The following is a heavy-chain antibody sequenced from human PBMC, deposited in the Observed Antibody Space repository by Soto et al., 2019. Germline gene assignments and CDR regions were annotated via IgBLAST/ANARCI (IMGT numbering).Heavy chain of an antibody. CDR1: GGTFSSYA. J-gene: IGHJ6*02. CDR3: ARVPSRYYYYGMDV. D-gene: IGHD6-6*01. CDR2: IIPIFGTA. V-gene: IGHV1-69*13. Sequence: PSVKVSCKASGGTFSSYAISWVRQAPGQGLEWMGGIIPIFGTANYAQKFQGRVTITADESTSTAYMELSSLRSEDTAVYYCARVPSRYYYYGMDVWGQGTTVTVSS.